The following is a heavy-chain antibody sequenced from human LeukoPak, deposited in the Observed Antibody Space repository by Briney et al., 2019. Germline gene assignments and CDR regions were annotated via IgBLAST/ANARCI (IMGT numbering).Heavy chain of an antibody. V-gene: IGHV1-2*02. D-gene: IGHD2-8*02. CDR2: TNPNSGGT. Sequence: ASVKVSCKASGHTFSGNYMHWVRQAPGQGLEWMGWTNPNSGGTNYAQKFQGRVTMTRDTSTTTVYMESSSLRSEDTAVYYCAREESGGYFDYWGQGTPVTVSS. J-gene: IGHJ4*02. CDR3: AREESGGYFDY. CDR1: GHTFSGNY.